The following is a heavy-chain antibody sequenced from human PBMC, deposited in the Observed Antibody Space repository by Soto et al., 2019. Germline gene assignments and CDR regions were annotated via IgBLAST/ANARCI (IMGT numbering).Heavy chain of an antibody. V-gene: IGHV4-39*01. CDR3: ARQQDFSFDY. CDR1: GGSISSTSYY. J-gene: IGHJ4*02. Sequence: QLQLQESGPGLVKPSETLSLTCTVSGGSISSTSYYWGWIRQPPGKGLEWIGGIYYSGSTYYNPSLKSRVTISVDTSKNQFSLKLSSVTAADTAVYYCARQQDFSFDYWGQGTLVTVSS. CDR2: IYYSGST.